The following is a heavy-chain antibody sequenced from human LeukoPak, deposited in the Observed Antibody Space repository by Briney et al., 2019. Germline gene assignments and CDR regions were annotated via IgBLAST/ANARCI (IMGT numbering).Heavy chain of an antibody. CDR3: ARGRDIVVVPAAMDSGDY. J-gene: IGHJ4*02. Sequence: PSETLSLTCTVSGASITRSSYYWAWIRQPPGKGLEWIGEINHSGSTNYNPSLKSRVTISVDTSKNQFSLKLSSVTAADTAVYYCARGRDIVVVPAAMDSGDYWGQGTLVTVSS. D-gene: IGHD2-2*01. CDR1: GASITRSSYY. CDR2: INHSGST. V-gene: IGHV4-39*07.